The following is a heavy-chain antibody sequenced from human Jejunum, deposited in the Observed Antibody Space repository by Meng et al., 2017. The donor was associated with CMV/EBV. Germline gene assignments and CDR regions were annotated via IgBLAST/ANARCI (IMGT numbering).Heavy chain of an antibody. D-gene: IGHD5-18*01. CDR1: GFTFSSYW. CDR2: IKTDGSDK. Sequence: LGEFGGGLGRAGVSLRLSCAASGFTFSSYWMTWVRQAPGKGLEWVAKIKTDGSDKNYVDSVKGRFTISRENAQNSLYLQMNRLRAEDTAVYDCAKYNYGVDYWGQGTLVTVSS. CDR3: AKYNYGVDY. V-gene: IGHV3-7*02. J-gene: IGHJ4*02.